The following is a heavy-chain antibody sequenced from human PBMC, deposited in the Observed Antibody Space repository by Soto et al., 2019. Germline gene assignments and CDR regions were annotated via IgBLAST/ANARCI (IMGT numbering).Heavy chain of an antibody. Sequence: PGGSLRVSCAASGFTFSSYAMAWVRQAPGKGLEWVSVISTGGGITYYANSVKGRFTISRDNSKNTLYLQMNSLRSEDTAIYYCAKDGTPVSGWYFFDYWGHGDLVTVSS. D-gene: IGHD6-19*01. CDR3: AKDGTPVSGWYFFDY. J-gene: IGHJ4*01. CDR2: ISTGGGIT. V-gene: IGHV3-23*01. CDR1: GFTFSSYA.